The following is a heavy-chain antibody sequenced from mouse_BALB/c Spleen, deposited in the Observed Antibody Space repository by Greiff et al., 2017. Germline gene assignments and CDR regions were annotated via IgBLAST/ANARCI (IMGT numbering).Heavy chain of an antibody. CDR1: GYTFTSYN. CDR3: ARSHYDSWFAY. CDR2: IYPGNGDT. D-gene: IGHD2-4*01. V-gene: IGHV1-12*01. J-gene: IGHJ3*01. Sequence: QVQLQQPGAELVKPGASVKMSCKASGYTFTSYNMHWVKQTPGQGLEWIGAIYPGNGDTSYNQKFKGKATWTADKSSSTAYMQLSSLTSEDSAVYYCARSHYDSWFAYWGQGTLVTVSA.